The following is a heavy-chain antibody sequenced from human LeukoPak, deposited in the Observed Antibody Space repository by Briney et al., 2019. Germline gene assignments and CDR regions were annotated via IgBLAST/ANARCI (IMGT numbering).Heavy chain of an antibody. CDR1: GFTFSSYS. D-gene: IGHD1-1*01. V-gene: IGHV3-53*01. Sequence: PGGSLRLSFAASGFTFSSYSMNWVRQAPEKGLEWVSIIYGNGIYGNGNTYYADSVKGRFTISRDNSKNTLYLQMNSLRAEDTAVYYCVRDASWDDGRGLDDWGQGTLVTVSS. J-gene: IGHJ4*02. CDR2: IYGNGIYGNGNT. CDR3: VRDASWDDGRGLDD.